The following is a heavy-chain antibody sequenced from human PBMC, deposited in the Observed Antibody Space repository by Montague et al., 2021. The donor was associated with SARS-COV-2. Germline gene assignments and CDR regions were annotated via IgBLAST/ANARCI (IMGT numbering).Heavy chain of an antibody. V-gene: IGHV4-61*01. Sequence: SETLSLTCTVSGVSVSNRYTHWSWIRQSPGKGLEGIGHIDYGGSPNYSPSLHSRVTISLDTSKNQLSLRLNSATAADTAVYYCATYWQGGSGRGSWGQGTLVTVSS. J-gene: IGHJ5*02. CDR3: ATYWQGGSGRGS. CDR2: IDYGGSP. CDR1: GVSVSNRYTH. D-gene: IGHD3-10*01.